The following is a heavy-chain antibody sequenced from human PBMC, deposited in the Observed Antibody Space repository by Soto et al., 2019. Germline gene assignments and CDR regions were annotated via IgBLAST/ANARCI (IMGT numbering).Heavy chain of an antibody. V-gene: IGHV4-4*02. CDR2: IYHSGST. Sequence: QVQLQESGPGLVKPSGTLSLTCAVSGGSISSSYWWSWVRQPPGKGLEWIGEIYHSGSTNYNTSLSGRVTISVDKSKNQFSLKVTSVTAADTAVYYCARVSGSYYYGMDVWGQGTTVTVSS. CDR3: ARVSGSYYYGMDV. CDR1: GGSISSSYW. J-gene: IGHJ6*02.